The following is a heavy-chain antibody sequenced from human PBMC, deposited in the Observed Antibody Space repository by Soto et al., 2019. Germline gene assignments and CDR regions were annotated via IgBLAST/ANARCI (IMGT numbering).Heavy chain of an antibody. CDR2: LNGRATEK. V-gene: IGHV3-23*01. Sequence: LRLSCVISGFTFSSYAMTWVRQAPGKGLEWVSTLNGRATEKYHADSVRGRFTISRDNSKSTLYLQMNSLRAEDSAIYYCAKGYSDSSWSHLDFWGQGTLVTVS. CDR3: AKGYSDSSWSHLDF. J-gene: IGHJ4*02. D-gene: IGHD6-13*01. CDR1: GFTFSSYA.